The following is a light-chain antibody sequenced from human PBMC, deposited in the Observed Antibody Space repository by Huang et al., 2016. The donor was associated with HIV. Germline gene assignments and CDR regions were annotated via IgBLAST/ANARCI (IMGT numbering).Light chain of an antibody. CDR3: QQRDA. J-gene: IGKJ5*01. Sequence: EIVLTQSPAALSLSPGERATLSCRASQSVGRNVGWYQQKPGQTPRLVIYDASTRAAGSPARFSGSGSGTDFTLNISSLEPEDVAVYYCQQRDAFGQGTRLDIK. V-gene: IGKV3-11*01. CDR1: QSVGRN. CDR2: DAS.